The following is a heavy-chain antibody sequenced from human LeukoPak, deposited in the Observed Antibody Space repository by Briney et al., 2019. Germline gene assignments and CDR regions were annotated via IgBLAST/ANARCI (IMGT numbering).Heavy chain of an antibody. D-gene: IGHD4/OR15-4a*01. J-gene: IGHJ4*02. V-gene: IGHV4-59*01. Sequence: PSETLSLTCSVSGVSLSTYYWSWIRQPPGKGLEWIGNIYYSGTTSYNPSLESRITISTDTSKKQFSLKLNSVTAADTAMYYCAKGGAIDFWGQGTLVTVSS. CDR3: AKGGAIDF. CDR1: GVSLSTYY. CDR2: IYYSGTT.